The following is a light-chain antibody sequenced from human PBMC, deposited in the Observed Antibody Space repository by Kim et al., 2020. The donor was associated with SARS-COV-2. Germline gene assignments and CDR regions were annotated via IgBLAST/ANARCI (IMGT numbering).Light chain of an antibody. Sequence: ETVLTQSPATLSVSPGERATLSCRASQSISHHLAWYQQKRGQAPRLLIYDASTRATGIPARFSGSGSGTDFTLTISSLEPEDSAVYYCKQRCDWPPLTFVGGTTVGIK. CDR1: QSISHH. CDR3: KQRCDWPPLT. J-gene: IGKJ4*01. V-gene: IGKV3-11*01. CDR2: DAS.